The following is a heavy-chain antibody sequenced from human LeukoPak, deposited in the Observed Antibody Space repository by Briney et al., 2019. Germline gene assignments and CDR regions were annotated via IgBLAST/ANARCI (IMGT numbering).Heavy chain of an antibody. J-gene: IGHJ4*02. V-gene: IGHV4-59*01. CDR1: GGSLSSYY. Sequence: SETLSLTCTVSGGSLSSYYWSWLRQPPGKGLEWIGYIYYSGSTNYNPSLKSRVTISVDTSKNQFSLKLSSVTAADTAVYYCAGTQEGDFWSGYLDYWGQGTLVTVSS. CDR3: AGTQEGDFWSGYLDY. CDR2: IYYSGST. D-gene: IGHD3-3*01.